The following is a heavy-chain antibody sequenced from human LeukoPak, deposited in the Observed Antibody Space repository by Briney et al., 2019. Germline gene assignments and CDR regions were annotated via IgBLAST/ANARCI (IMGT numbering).Heavy chain of an antibody. D-gene: IGHD6-19*01. CDR2: IGAAGEM. CDR3: VGRLRGWSSGFDY. V-gene: IGHV3-13*04. J-gene: IGHJ4*02. CDR1: GFTFSSYD. Sequence: GGSLRLSCAASGFTFSSYDMHWVRQATGKGLEWVSTIGAAGEMFYPGSVKGRFTISRDDVKNSMYLQMNSLRAGDTAVYYCVGRLRGWSSGFDYWGQGILVTVSS.